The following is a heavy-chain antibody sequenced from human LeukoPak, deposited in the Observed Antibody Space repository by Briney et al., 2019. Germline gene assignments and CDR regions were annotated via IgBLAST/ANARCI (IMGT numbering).Heavy chain of an antibody. Sequence: GASVKVSCKASGYTFTSYGINWVRQAPGQGLEWMGWITVNSGNTNYAQKLQGRVTMTTDTSTSTAYMELRSLRSDDTAVYYCARGLGGGRYYSDYWGQGTQVIVSS. D-gene: IGHD6-19*01. CDR2: ITVNSGNT. V-gene: IGHV1-18*01. CDR1: GYTFTSYG. CDR3: ARGLGGGRYYSDY. J-gene: IGHJ4*02.